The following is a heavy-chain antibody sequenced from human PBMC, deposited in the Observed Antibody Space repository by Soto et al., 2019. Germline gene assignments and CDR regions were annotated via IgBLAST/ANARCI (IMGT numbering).Heavy chain of an antibody. V-gene: IGHV3-21*01. D-gene: IGHD2-2*01. Sequence: GGSLRLSCAASGFTFSSYSMNWVRQAPGKGLEWVSSISSSSSDIYYADSVKGRFTISRDNAKNSLYLQLNSLRAEDTAVYYYARDPVPAAMNDYYYCMDVWGQGTTVTVSS. CDR3: ARDPVPAAMNDYYYCMDV. CDR1: GFTFSSYS. J-gene: IGHJ6*02. CDR2: ISSSSSDI.